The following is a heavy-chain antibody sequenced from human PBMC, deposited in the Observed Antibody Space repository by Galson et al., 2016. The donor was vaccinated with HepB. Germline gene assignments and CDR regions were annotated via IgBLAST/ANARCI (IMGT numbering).Heavy chain of an antibody. CDR1: GFTFSSYS. J-gene: IGHJ4*02. D-gene: IGHD1-1*01. CDR2: ISSSGSAI. Sequence: SLRLSCAASGFTFSSYSMNWVRQAPGKGLEWISYISSSGSAISYADSVKGRFTIFRDNTKNSLYLQMNSLRAEDTAVYYCARDPLYVTGGTDYWGQGTLVTVSS. CDR3: ARDPLYVTGGTDY. V-gene: IGHV3-48*04.